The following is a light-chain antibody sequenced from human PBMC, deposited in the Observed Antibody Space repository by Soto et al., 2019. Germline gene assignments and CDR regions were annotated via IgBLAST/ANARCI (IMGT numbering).Light chain of an antibody. V-gene: IGLV2-14*01. CDR2: DVS. J-gene: IGLJ1*01. CDR1: TSDVGDYNY. Sequence: QSALTQPASVSGSPGQSIAISCTGTTSDVGDYNYVSWYQQHPGKAPKLMIFDVSRRPSGVSDRFSGSKSGNTASLTISGLQAEDEADYYCSSYTTGSTLYVFGTGTKLTV. CDR3: SSYTTGSTLYV.